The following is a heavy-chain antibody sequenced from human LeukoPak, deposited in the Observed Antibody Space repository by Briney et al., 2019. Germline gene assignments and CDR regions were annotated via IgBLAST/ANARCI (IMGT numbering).Heavy chain of an antibody. Sequence: SETLSLTCAVYGGSFSGYYWSWIRQPPGKGLEWIGEINHGGSTNYNPSLKSRVTISVDTSKNQFSLKLSSVTAADTAVYYCARGRYSYGYNYYYYMDVWGKGTTVTVSS. V-gene: IGHV4-34*01. CDR2: INHGGST. D-gene: IGHD5-18*01. CDR3: ARGRYSYGYNYYYYMDV. CDR1: GGSFSGYY. J-gene: IGHJ6*03.